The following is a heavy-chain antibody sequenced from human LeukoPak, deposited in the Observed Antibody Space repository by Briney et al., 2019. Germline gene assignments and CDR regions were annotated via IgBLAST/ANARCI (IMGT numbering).Heavy chain of an antibody. CDR1: GYTFTNYY. CDR2: INPNSGGT. Sequence: ASVKVSCKTSGYTFTNYYMHWVRQAPGQGLEWMGCINPNSGGTNYAQQFRGRVTMTRDTSISTAYMDLSSLTSDDTAVYFCAREWELLAYFDSWGQGTLVTVSS. J-gene: IGHJ4*02. CDR3: AREWELLAYFDS. D-gene: IGHD2-15*01. V-gene: IGHV1-2*02.